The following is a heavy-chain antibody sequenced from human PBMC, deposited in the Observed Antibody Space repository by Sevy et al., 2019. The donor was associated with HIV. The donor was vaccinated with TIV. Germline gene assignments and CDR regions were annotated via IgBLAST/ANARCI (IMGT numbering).Heavy chain of an antibody. D-gene: IGHD6-13*01. CDR1: GFTFSSYS. Sequence: GGSLRLSCAASGFTFSSYSMNWVRQAPGKGLEWISYINNSSSTISYADSVKGRLTTSRDNAKNSLYMQMNSLRAEDTAVYYCARGWTPIAAAGDNWFDPWGQGTLVTVSS. J-gene: IGHJ5*02. V-gene: IGHV3-48*01. CDR3: ARGWTPIAAAGDNWFDP. CDR2: INNSSSTI.